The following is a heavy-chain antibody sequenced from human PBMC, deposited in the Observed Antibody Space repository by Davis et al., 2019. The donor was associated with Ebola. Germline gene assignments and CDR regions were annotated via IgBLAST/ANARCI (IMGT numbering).Heavy chain of an antibody. V-gene: IGHV3-21*04. CDR1: GFTFSSYS. CDR3: AREEFITGTQGY. D-gene: IGHD1-7*01. Sequence: GESLKISCAASGFTFSSYSMNWVRQAPGKGLEWVSSISSSSSYIYYADSVKGRFTISRDSSKNTLFLQMKSLRAEDTALYYCAREEFITGTQGYWGQGTLVTVSS. J-gene: IGHJ4*02. CDR2: ISSSSSYI.